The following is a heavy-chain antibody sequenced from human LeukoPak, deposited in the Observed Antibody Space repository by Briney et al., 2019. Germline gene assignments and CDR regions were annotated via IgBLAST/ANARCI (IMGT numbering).Heavy chain of an antibody. J-gene: IGHJ2*01. CDR1: GYTFTSYG. CDR3: ARDRGYGARSWYFDL. CDR2: ISAYNGNT. D-gene: IGHD1-1*01. Sequence: ASVKVSCKASGYTFTSYGISWVRQAPGQGLEWMGWISAYNGNTNYAQKLQGRVTMTTDTSTSTAYMELRSLRSHDTAVYYCARDRGYGARSWYFDLWGRGTLVTVSS. V-gene: IGHV1-18*01.